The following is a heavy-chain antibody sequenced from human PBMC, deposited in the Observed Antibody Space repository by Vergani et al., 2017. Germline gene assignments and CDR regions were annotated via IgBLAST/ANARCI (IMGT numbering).Heavy chain of an antibody. D-gene: IGHD6-19*01. CDR3: AKDVHSPGIAVAGTGGDWFDP. CDR1: GFTFSSYA. V-gene: IGHV3-23*01. Sequence: EVQLLESGGGLVQPGGSLRLSCAASGFTFSSYAMSWVRQAPGKGLEWVSAISGSGGSTYYADSVKGRFTISRDNSKNTLYLQMNSLRAEDTAVYYCAKDVHSPGIAVAGTGGDWFDPWGQGTLVTVSS. CDR2: ISGSGGST. J-gene: IGHJ5*02.